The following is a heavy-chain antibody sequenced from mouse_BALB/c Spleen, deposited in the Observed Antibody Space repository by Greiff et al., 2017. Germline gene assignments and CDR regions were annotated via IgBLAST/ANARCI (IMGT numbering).Heavy chain of an antibody. V-gene: IGHV1-80*01. CDR3: ARRYDGGLDD. Sequence: VQLQQSGAELVRPGSSVKISCKASGYAFSSYWMNWVKQRPGQGLEWIGQIYPGDGDTNYNGKFKGKATLTADKSSSTAYMQLSSLTSEDSAVYFCARRYDGGLDDGGQGTTLTVAS. D-gene: IGHD2-14*01. J-gene: IGHJ2*01. CDR1: GYAFSSYW. CDR2: IYPGDGDT.